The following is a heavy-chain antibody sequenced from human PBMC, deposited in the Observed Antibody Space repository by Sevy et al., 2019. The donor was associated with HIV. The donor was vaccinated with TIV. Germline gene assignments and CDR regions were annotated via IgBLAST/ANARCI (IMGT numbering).Heavy chain of an antibody. J-gene: IGHJ6*03. V-gene: IGHV3-30*02. CDR1: GFTFRDYG. CDR3: AKEVIYYYIDV. Sequence: GESLKISCAASGFTFRDYGMHWVRQAPGKGLEWVTFIDYDGNEKHYADSVKGRFTISRDNAQNTLYLQMNSLGDGDTAVYYCAKEVIYYYIDVWGKGTTVTVSS. CDR2: IDYDGNEK.